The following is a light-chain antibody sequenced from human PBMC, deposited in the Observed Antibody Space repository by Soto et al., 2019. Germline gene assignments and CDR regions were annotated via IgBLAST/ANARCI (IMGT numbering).Light chain of an antibody. CDR3: KQYNNWWT. V-gene: IGKV3-15*01. CDR2: DVS. CDR1: QSARSS. J-gene: IGKJ1*01. Sequence: EVVMTQSPATLSLSPGDSATLSCRASQSARSSLGWYQQKPGQPPSLLIYDVSIRATGIPARFNGSGSGTEFTLTIRSLQSEDFAVYYCKQYNNWWTCGQGTKVDIK.